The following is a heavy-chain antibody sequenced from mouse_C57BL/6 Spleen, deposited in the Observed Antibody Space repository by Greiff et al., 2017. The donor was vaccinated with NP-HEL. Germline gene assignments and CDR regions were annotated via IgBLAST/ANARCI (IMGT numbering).Heavy chain of an antibody. CDR3: ARSHYGSSDYYAMDY. CDR1: GYTFTSYW. Sequence: VQLQESGAELVMPGASVKLSCKASGYTFTSYWMHWVKQRPGQGLEWIGEIDTSDSYTNYNQKFKCKSTLTVYKSSSTAYMQLRSLTSEDSAVYYGARSHYGSSDYYAMDYWGQGTSVTVSS. CDR2: IDTSDSYT. V-gene: IGHV1-69*01. D-gene: IGHD1-1*01. J-gene: IGHJ4*01.